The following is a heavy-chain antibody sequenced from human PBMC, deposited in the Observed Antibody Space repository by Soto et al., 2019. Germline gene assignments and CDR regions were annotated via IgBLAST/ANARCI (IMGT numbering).Heavy chain of an antibody. CDR1: GYTFTGYY. D-gene: IGHD4-17*01. CDR3: ARDLEYGDYHGYAFDI. CDR2: INPNSGGT. V-gene: IGHV1-2*04. Sequence: ASVKVSCKASGYTFTGYYMHWVRQAPGQGLEWMGWINPNSGGTNYAQKFQGWVTMTRDTSISTAYMELSRLRSDDTAVYYCARDLEYGDYHGYAFDIWGQGTMFTVS. J-gene: IGHJ3*02.